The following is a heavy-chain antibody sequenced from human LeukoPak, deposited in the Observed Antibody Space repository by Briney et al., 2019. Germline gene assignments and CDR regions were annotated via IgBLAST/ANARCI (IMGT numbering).Heavy chain of an antibody. CDR1: SVSFSGYY. J-gene: IGHJ4*02. V-gene: IGHV4-34*01. Sequence: PSETLSLTCAVYSVSFSGYYWSWLRQPPGKGLEWIGEINHSENTNYNPSLKRRVTISVNTSNNQFSLKLSSVTAADTAVYYCARHREPDFDWWGQGTLVTVSS. D-gene: IGHD5-24*01. CDR3: ARHREPDFDW. CDR2: INHSENT.